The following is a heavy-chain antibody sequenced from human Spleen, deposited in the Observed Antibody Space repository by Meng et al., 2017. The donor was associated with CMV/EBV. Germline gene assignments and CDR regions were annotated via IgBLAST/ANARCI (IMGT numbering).Heavy chain of an antibody. V-gene: IGHV1-18*01. Sequence: ASVKVSCKASGYTFTSYGISWVRQAPGQGLEWMGWISAYNGNTNYAQKLQGRVTMTTDTSTSTAYMELSRLRSDDTAVYYCARDPRRIFYSGSYATKLGHRPFDNWGQGTLVTVSS. D-gene: IGHD1-26*01. CDR3: ARDPRRIFYSGSYATKLGHRPFDN. CDR1: GYTFTSYG. CDR2: ISAYNGNT. J-gene: IGHJ4*02.